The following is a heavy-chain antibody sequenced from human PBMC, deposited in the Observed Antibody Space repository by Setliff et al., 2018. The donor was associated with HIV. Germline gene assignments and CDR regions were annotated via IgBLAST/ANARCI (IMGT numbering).Heavy chain of an antibody. V-gene: IGHV4-38-2*02. J-gene: IGHJ4*02. D-gene: IGHD3-22*01. CDR1: GYSISSGYY. CDR3: ARDTGKSSGLDY. Sequence: PSETLSLTCAVSGYSISSGYYWGWIRQPPGKGLEWIGSIYHSGNTYYNPSLKSRVTISVDTSKNQFSLKVSSVTAADTAVYYCARDTGKSSGLDYWGQGTLVTVSS. CDR2: IYHSGNT.